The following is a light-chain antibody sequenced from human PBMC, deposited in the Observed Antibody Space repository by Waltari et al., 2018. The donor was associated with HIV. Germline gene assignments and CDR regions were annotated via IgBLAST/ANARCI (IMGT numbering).Light chain of an antibody. CDR1: SPNIRITP. J-gene: IGLJ1*01. CDR3: AAWDDSLNGYV. CDR2: YDD. Sequence: QSVLTQPPSVSDSPRPRVTIPCSAASPNIRITPVNWYQQLPRKAPKLLIFYDDLLPSGVSDRFSGSKSGTSASLAISGLQSEDEADYYCAAWDDSLNGYVFGTGTQVTV. V-gene: IGLV1-36*01.